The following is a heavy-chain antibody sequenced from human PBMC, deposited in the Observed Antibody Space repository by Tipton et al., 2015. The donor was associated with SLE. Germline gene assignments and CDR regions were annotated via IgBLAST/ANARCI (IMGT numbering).Heavy chain of an antibody. CDR2: ISWNSGSI. J-gene: IGHJ3*02. CDR3: AKGATYYYDPFDI. V-gene: IGHV3-9*01. CDR1: GFTFDDYA. Sequence: SLRLSCAASGFTFDDYAMHWVRQAPGKGLEWVSGISWNSGSIGYADSVKGRFTISRGNAKNSLYLQMNSLRAEDTALYYCAKGATYYYDPFDIWGQGTMVTVSS. D-gene: IGHD3-10*01.